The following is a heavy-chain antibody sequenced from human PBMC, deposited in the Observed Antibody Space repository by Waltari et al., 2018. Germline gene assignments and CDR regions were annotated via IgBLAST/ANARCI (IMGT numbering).Heavy chain of an antibody. V-gene: IGHV3-7*01. CDR3: ARASREWELPSYYFDY. CDR2: IKQDGSEK. J-gene: IGHJ4*02. CDR1: GFTFSSYW. D-gene: IGHD1-26*01. Sequence: EVQLVESGGGLDQPGGSLRLSCAASGFTFSSYWMSWVRQAPGKGLEWVANIKQDGSEKTYVDSVKGRFTISRDKAKNSLYLQMNSLIAEDTAVYYCARASREWELPSYYFDYWGQGTLVTVSS.